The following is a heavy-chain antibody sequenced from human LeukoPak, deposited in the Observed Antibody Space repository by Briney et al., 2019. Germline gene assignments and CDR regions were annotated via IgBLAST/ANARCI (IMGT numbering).Heavy chain of an antibody. CDR2: ISYDGSNK. CDR1: GFTFSSYA. CDR3: ARDRGTWIQLWEDSFYFDY. D-gene: IGHD5-18*01. J-gene: IGHJ4*02. V-gene: IGHV3-30*04. Sequence: GGSLRLSCAASGFTFSSYAMHWVRQAPGKGLEWVAVISYDGSNKYYADSVKGRFTISRDNSKNTLYLQMNGLRAEDTAVYYCARDRGTWIQLWEDSFYFDYWGQGTLVTVSS.